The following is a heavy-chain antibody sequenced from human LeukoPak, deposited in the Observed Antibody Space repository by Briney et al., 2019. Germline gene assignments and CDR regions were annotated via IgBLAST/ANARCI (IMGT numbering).Heavy chain of an antibody. CDR2: ISAYNGNT. CDR3: ATDHRRVANDAFDI. CDR1: GYTFTSYG. J-gene: IGHJ3*02. Sequence: GASVKVSCKASGYTFTSYGISWVRQAPGQGLEWMGWISAYNGNTNYAQKLQGRVTMTEDTSTDTAYMELSSLRSEDTAVYYCATDHRRVANDAFDIWGQGTMVTVSS. V-gene: IGHV1-18*01. D-gene: IGHD1-14*01.